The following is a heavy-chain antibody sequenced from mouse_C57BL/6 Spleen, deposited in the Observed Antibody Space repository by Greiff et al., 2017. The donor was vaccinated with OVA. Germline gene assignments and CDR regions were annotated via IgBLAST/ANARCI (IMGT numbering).Heavy chain of an antibody. CDR1: GYAFSSSW. CDR3: ASIYYGFYYAMDC. V-gene: IGHV1-82*01. D-gene: IGHD2-2*01. CDR2: IYPGDGDT. Sequence: QVQLQQSGPELVKPGASVKISCKASGYAFSSSWMNWVKQRPGKGLEWIGRIYPGDGDTNYNGKFKGKATLTADKSSSTAYMQLSSLTSEDSAVYFCASIYYGFYYAMDCWGQGTSVTVSS. J-gene: IGHJ4*01.